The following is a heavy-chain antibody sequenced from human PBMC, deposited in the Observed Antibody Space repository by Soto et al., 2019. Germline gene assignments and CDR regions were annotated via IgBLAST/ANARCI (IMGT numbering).Heavy chain of an antibody. D-gene: IGHD2-2*01. CDR1: GFTFSDYW. CDR2: IDSDGSST. CDR3: ARDGEDIVVVPAALDAFDI. J-gene: IGHJ3*02. Sequence: GGSLRLSCESSGFTFSDYWMNLVRQAPGKGLVWVSRIDSDGSSTSYADSVKGRFTISRDNAKNTLYLQMNSLRAEDTAVYYCARDGEDIVVVPAALDAFDIWGQGTMVTVSS. V-gene: IGHV3-74*01.